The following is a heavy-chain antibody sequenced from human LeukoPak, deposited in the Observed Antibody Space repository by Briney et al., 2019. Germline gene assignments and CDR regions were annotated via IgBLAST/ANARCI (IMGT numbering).Heavy chain of an antibody. CDR1: GFTFGDYA. V-gene: IGHV3-49*03. CDR2: IRSKAYGWTT. D-gene: IGHD1-14*01. J-gene: IGHJ4*02. Sequence: GGSLRLSCTASGFTFGDYAMSWFRQAPGKGLEWVGFIRSKAYGWTTEYAASVKGRFTISRDDSKSIAYLQMNSLKTEDTAVYYCTSEDTESYYFDYWGQGTLVTVSS. CDR3: TSEDTESYYFDY.